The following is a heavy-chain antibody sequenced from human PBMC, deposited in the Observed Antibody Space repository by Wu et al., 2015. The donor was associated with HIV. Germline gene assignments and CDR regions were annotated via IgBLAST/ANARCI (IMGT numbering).Heavy chain of an antibody. Sequence: QIQLMQSGGEVKKPGASMKVSCKASGYSFYSHGIAWVRQAPGQGLEWMGGIIPIFGTANYAQKFQGRVTITADESTSTAYMELSSLRSEDTAVYYCARDPVEATIFGVVTGMDVWGKGTTVTVSS. CDR2: IIPIFGTA. CDR3: ARDPVEATIFGVVTGMDV. D-gene: IGHD3-3*01. V-gene: IGHV1-69*13. J-gene: IGHJ6*04. CDR1: GYSFYSHG.